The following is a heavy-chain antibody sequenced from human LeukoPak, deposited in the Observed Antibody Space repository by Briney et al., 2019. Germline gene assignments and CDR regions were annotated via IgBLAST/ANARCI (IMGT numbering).Heavy chain of an antibody. CDR2: INPSGGST. CDR1: GYTFTSYY. CDR3: ARGSRGYSYGWDRTEDAFDI. J-gene: IGHJ3*02. V-gene: IGHV1-46*01. D-gene: IGHD5-18*01. Sequence: GASVKVSCKASGYTFTSYYMHWVRQAPGQGLEWMGIINPSGGSTTYAQKFQGRVTMTRDTSTSTAYMELSSLRSEDTAVYYCARGSRGYSYGWDRTEDAFDIWGQGTMVTVSS.